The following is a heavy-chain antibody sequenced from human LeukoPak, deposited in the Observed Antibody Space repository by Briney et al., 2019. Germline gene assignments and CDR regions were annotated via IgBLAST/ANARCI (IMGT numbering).Heavy chain of an antibody. J-gene: IGHJ6*03. V-gene: IGHV3-7*01. CDR3: ARGTVATTESYYYYYYMDV. CDR1: GFTFSSYW. CDR2: IKQDGSEK. D-gene: IGHD5-24*01. Sequence: GGSLRLSCAASGFTFSSYWMSWVRQAPGKGLEWVANIKQDGSEKYYVDSVKGRFTISRDNAKNSLYLQMNSLRAEDTAVYYCARGTVATTESYYYYYYMDVWGKGTTVTVSS.